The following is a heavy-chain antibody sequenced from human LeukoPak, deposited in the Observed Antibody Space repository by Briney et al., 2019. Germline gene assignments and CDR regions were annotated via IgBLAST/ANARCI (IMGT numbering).Heavy chain of an antibody. V-gene: IGHV5-51*01. CDR3: ARGGPHYYDSSGPTPHYYMDD. Sequence: GESLKISCKGSGYSFTSYWIGWVRQMPGKGLEWMGIIYPGDSDTRYSPSFQGQVTISADKSISTAYLQWSSLKASDTAMYYCARGGPHYYDSSGPTPHYYMDDWGKGTTVTVSS. J-gene: IGHJ6*03. D-gene: IGHD3-22*01. CDR2: IYPGDSDT. CDR1: GYSFTSYW.